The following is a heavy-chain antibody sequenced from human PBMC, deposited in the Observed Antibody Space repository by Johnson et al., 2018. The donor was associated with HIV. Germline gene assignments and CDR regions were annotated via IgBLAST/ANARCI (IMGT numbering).Heavy chain of an antibody. CDR2: VNWNGDNT. Sequence: VQLVESGGGVVRPGGSLRLSCAASGFTFDDYGMNWVRQAPGKGLEWVSGVNWNGDNTGYADSVKGRFTISRDNAKNSLYLQMNSLGAEDTAVYYCARDRNCGGDCDAFDIWGQGTMVTVSS. V-gene: IGHV3-20*04. CDR3: ARDRNCGGDCDAFDI. D-gene: IGHD2-21*02. CDR1: GFTFDDYG. J-gene: IGHJ3*02.